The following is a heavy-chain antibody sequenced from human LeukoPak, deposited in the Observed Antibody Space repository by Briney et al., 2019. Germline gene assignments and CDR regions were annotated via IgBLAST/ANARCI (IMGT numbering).Heavy chain of an antibody. V-gene: IGHV3-30*01. D-gene: IGHD3-22*01. CDR2: ISYDGSNK. J-gene: IGHJ4*02. CDR3: ARDRSYYDSSGLDY. Sequence: TGGSLRLSCAASGFTFSSYNMHWVRQAPGKGLEWVAVISYDGSNKYYADSVKGRFTISRDNYKNTLFLQMNSLRAEDTAVYYCARDRSYYDSSGLDYWGQGTLVTVSS. CDR1: GFTFSSYN.